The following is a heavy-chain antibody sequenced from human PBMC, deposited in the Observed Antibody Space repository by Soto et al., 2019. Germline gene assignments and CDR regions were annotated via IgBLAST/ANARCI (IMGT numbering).Heavy chain of an antibody. Sequence: ASVKVSCKASGYTFTSYYMHWVRQAPGQGLEWMGIINPSGGSTSYAQKFQGRVTMTRDTSTSTVYMELSSVTAADTAVYYCARAQEYYDFWSGPAYGAFDIWGQGTMVTVSS. CDR1: GYTFTSYY. J-gene: IGHJ3*02. CDR3: ARAQEYYDFWSGPAYGAFDI. CDR2: INPSGGST. V-gene: IGHV1-46*01. D-gene: IGHD3-3*01.